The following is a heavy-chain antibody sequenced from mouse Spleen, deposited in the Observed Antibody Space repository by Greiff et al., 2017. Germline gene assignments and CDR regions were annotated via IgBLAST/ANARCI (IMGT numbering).Heavy chain of an antibody. D-gene: IGHD2-3*01. CDR1: GYTFTSYT. J-gene: IGHJ4*01. Sequence: QVQLQQSGAELARPGASVKMSCKASGYTFTSYTMHWVKQRPGQGLEWIGYINPSSGYTKYNQKFKDKATLTADKSSSTAYMQLSSLTSEDSAVYYCARERDGYPLLYAMDYWGQGTSVTVSS. CDR2: INPSSGYT. V-gene: IGHV1-4*01. CDR3: ARERDGYPLLYAMDY.